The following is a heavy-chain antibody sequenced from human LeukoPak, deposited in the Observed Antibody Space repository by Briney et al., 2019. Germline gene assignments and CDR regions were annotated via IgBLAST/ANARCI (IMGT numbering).Heavy chain of an antibody. Sequence: GGSLRLSCAASGFTFSTYWMTWVRQAPGKGLEWVANIKQDGSDKYYVDSVKGRFTISRDNAKNSLYLQMNSLRAEDTAVYYCARFRYSGSAFDYWGQGTLVTVSS. D-gene: IGHD6-6*01. CDR3: ARFRYSGSAFDY. J-gene: IGHJ4*02. CDR2: IKQDGSDK. V-gene: IGHV3-7*01. CDR1: GFTFSTYW.